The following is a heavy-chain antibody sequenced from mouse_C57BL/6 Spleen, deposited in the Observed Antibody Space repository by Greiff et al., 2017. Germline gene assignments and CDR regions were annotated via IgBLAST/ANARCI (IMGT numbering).Heavy chain of an antibody. V-gene: IGHV5-4*03. Sequence: EVMLVESGGGLVKPGGSLKLSCAASGFTFSSYAMSWVRQTPEKRLEWVATISDGGSYTYYPDNVKGRFTISRDNAKNNLYLQMSHLKSEDTAMYYCARASAVVATFDYWGQGTTLTVSS. D-gene: IGHD1-1*01. CDR2: ISDGGSYT. CDR3: ARASAVVATFDY. J-gene: IGHJ2*01. CDR1: GFTFSSYA.